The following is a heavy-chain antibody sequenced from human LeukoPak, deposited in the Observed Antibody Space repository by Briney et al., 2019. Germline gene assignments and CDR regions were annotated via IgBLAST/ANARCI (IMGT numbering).Heavy chain of an antibody. V-gene: IGHV3-30*02. J-gene: IGHJ6*03. Sequence: PGGSLRLSCAASGYTFSSFSINWVRQAPGKGLEWVAFIRYDGSNKYYADSVKGRFTISRDNSKNTLYLQMNSLRAEDTAVYYCAKGMGYYGSGSYSNDYYYYMDVWGKGTTVTVSS. CDR3: AKGMGYYGSGSYSNDYYYYMDV. D-gene: IGHD3-10*01. CDR2: IRYDGSNK. CDR1: GYTFSSFS.